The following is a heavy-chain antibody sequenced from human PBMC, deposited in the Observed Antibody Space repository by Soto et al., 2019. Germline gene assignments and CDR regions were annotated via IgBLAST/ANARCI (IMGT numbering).Heavy chain of an antibody. CDR3: SRDVVVGAKALNY. V-gene: IGHV3-7*01. Sequence: GGTLRLSCVASGFTFSNHWMYWVRQAPGKGLEWVTNIKEDGSEKHYVDSVKGRFTISRDNAKNSLYLQMNSLRVEDTAVYFCSRDVVVGAKALNYWGQGALITVSS. CDR1: GFTFSNHW. CDR2: IKEDGSEK. D-gene: IGHD2-15*01. J-gene: IGHJ4*02.